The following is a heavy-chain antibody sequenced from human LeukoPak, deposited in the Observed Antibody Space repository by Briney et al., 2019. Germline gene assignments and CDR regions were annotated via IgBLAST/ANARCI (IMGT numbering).Heavy chain of an antibody. CDR3: ARDDILTGYTIDY. CDR2: IWHDGSHR. CDR1: GFTFRDYG. Sequence: PGGSLRLSCAVSGFTFRDYGMHWVRQAPGKGLEWVALIWHDGSHRYCADSVKGRITISRDDSKNTLYLQMNSLRAEDTAMYYCARDDILTGYTIDYWGQGTLVTVSS. D-gene: IGHD3-9*01. J-gene: IGHJ4*02. V-gene: IGHV3-33*01.